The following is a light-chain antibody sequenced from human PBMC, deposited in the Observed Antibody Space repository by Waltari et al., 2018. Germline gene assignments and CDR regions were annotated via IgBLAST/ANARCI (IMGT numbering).Light chain of an antibody. CDR3: QQYKTLPYT. Sequence: DIQMTQSPSSLSVPVGDRVTITCRASQGISRYLNWYQQKPGKAPNLLIYYANHLESGVPSRFSGSGSGTEFTLTISSLQPEDFATYYCQQYKTLPYTFGQGTKVEIK. J-gene: IGKJ2*01. CDR1: QGISRY. CDR2: YAN. V-gene: IGKV1-39*01.